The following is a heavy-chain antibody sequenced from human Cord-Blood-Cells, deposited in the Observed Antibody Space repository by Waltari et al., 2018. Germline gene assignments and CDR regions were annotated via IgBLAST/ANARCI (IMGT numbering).Heavy chain of an antibody. CDR2: INHSGST. V-gene: IGHV4-34*01. Sequence: QVQLQQWGAGLLKPSETLSLTCAVYGGSFSGYYWSWIRQPPGTGLEWIGEINHSGSTNYNPSLKSRVTISVDTSKNQFSLKLSSVTAADTAVYYCARSRLDSSSWYYYYYGMDVWGQGTTVTVSS. CDR1: GGSFSGYY. J-gene: IGHJ6*02. D-gene: IGHD6-13*01. CDR3: ARSRLDSSSWYYYYYGMDV.